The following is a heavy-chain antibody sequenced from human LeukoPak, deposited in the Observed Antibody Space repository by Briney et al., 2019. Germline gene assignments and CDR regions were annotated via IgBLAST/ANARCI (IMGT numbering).Heavy chain of an antibody. CDR1: GYTFTSYD. CDR3: ARVSSGLYYFDY. Sequence: ASVKVSCKASGYTFTSYDINWVRPATGQGLEWMGWMNPNSGNTGYARKFQGRVTMTRNTSISTAYMELSSLRSEDTAVYYCARVSSGLYYFDYWGQGTLVTVSS. V-gene: IGHV1-8*01. CDR2: MNPNSGNT. D-gene: IGHD6-19*01. J-gene: IGHJ4*02.